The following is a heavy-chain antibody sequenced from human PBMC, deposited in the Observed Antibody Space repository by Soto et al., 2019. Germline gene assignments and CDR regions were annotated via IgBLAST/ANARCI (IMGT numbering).Heavy chain of an antibody. V-gene: IGHV1-69*06. D-gene: IGHD3-22*01. J-gene: IGHJ5*02. CDR1: GGTFSSYA. CDR2: IIPIFGTA. Sequence: SVKVSCKASGGTFSSYAISWVRQAPGQGLEWMGGIIPIFGTANYAQKFQGRVTITADKSTSTAYMELSSLRSEDTAVYYCARGGYYYDSSGYRFDPWGQGTLVTVSS. CDR3: ARGGYYYDSSGYRFDP.